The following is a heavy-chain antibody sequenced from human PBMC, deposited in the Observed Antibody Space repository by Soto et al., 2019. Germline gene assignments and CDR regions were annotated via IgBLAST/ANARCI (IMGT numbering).Heavy chain of an antibody. J-gene: IGHJ5*02. CDR1: GGTFSSYA. CDR3: ARGSPYYDVVTGDGYWFDP. D-gene: IGHD3-9*01. CDR2: IIPIFGTA. V-gene: IGHV1-69*01. Sequence: QVQLVQSGAEVKKPGSSVKVSCKASGGTFSSYAISWVRQAPGQGLEWMGGIIPIFGTAYYAQTFNDRVTINAAVSMSTAYMELSSLRSEDTAVYYCARGSPYYDVVTGDGYWFDPWGQGTLVTVSS.